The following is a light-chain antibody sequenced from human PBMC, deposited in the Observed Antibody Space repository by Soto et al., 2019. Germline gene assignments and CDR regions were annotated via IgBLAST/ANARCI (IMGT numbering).Light chain of an antibody. Sequence: DIQLTQSPSFLSASVGDRVTITCRASQGISSFLAWYQQQPGEAPKLLIYSASTLQSGVPSRFSGSGSGTEFTITISSRQPEDFATYYCQQLNSYPLTFGQGTKVEI. V-gene: IGKV1-9*01. CDR1: QGISSF. CDR2: SAS. CDR3: QQLNSYPLT. J-gene: IGKJ1*01.